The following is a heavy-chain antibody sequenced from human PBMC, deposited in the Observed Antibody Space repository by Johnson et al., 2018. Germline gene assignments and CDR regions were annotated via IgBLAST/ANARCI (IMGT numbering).Heavy chain of an antibody. CDR3: ARDWVVVAATDAFDI. CDR2: IWYDGSNK. V-gene: IGHV3-33*08. D-gene: IGHD2-15*01. Sequence: QEQLVESGGGVVQPGRSLRLSCAASGFTFSSYGMHWVRQAPGKGLEWVAVIWYDGSNKYYAESVKGRFTISRDNSKNQLYLQMNSLRAEDTAVDYCARDWVVVAATDAFDIWGQGTMVTVSS. CDR1: GFTFSSYG. J-gene: IGHJ3*02.